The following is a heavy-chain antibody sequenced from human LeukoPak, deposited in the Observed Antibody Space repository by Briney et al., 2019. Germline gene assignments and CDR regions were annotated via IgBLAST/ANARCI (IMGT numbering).Heavy chain of an antibody. J-gene: IGHJ3*02. V-gene: IGHV3-30*02. CDR2: IRYDGSRK. Sequence: PGGSLRLSCAASGFTVSSNYMSWVRQAPDKGLEWVAFIRYDGSRKYYADSVKGRFTISRDNSKNTLYLQMNSLRAEDTAMYYCAKVSLNMVNDAFDIWGQGTMVSVSS. D-gene: IGHD4/OR15-4a*01. CDR1: GFTVSSNY. CDR3: AKVSLNMVNDAFDI.